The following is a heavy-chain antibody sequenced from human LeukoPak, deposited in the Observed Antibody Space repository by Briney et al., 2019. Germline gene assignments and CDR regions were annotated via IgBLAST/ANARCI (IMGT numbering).Heavy chain of an antibody. CDR2: IKQDGSEK. CDR3: ARVGEDIVLMVYAIYYYYMDV. J-gene: IGHJ6*03. Sequence: PGGSLRLSCAASGFTFSSYWMSWVRQAPGKGLEWVANIKQDGSEKYYVDSVKGRFTISGDNAKNSLYLQMNSLRAEDTAVYYCARVGEDIVLMVYAIYYYYMDVWGKGTTVTVSS. CDR1: GFTFSSYW. D-gene: IGHD2-8*01. V-gene: IGHV3-7*01.